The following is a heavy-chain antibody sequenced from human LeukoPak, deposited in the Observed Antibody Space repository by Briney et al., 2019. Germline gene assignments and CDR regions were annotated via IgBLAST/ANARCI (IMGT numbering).Heavy chain of an antibody. Sequence: PGGSLRLSCAASGFTFSSYSMNWVRQAPGKRLEWVSSISSSSSYTYYADSVKGRFTISRDNAKNSLYLQMNSLRAEDTAVYYCTRESVPAGSRLVKYNCFETRGEGTLVTVSS. V-gene: IGHV3-21*01. CDR2: ISSSSSYT. CDR3: TRESVPAGSRLVKYNCFET. J-gene: IGHJ5*02. D-gene: IGHD6-19*01. CDR1: GFTFSSYS.